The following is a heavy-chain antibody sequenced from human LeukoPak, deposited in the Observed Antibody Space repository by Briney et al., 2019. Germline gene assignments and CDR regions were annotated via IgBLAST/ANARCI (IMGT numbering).Heavy chain of an antibody. J-gene: IGHJ4*02. CDR2: ISSSGSTI. Sequence: PGGSLRLSCAASGFTFSSYEMNWVRQAPGKGLEWVSYISSSGSTIYYADSVKGRFTISRDNSKNTLYLQMNSLRAEDTALYYCAKPAKTDYADYWGQGTLVTVSS. CDR1: GFTFSSYE. V-gene: IGHV3-48*03. D-gene: IGHD1-14*01. CDR3: AKPAKTDYADY.